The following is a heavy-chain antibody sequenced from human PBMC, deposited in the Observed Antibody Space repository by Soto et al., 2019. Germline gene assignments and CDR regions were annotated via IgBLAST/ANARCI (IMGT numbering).Heavy chain of an antibody. CDR2: IWYDGSNK. Sequence: GGSLRLSCAASGFTFSSYGMHWVRQAPGKGLEWVAVIWYDGSNKYYADSVKGRFTISRDNSKNTLYLQMNSLRAEDTAVYYCARNWNDLDGYYYYYMDVWGKGTTVTVSS. CDR1: GFTFSSYG. V-gene: IGHV3-33*01. CDR3: ARNWNDLDGYYYYYMDV. D-gene: IGHD1-1*01. J-gene: IGHJ6*03.